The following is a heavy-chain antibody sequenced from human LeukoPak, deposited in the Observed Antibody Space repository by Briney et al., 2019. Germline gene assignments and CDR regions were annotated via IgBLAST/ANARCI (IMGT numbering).Heavy chain of an antibody. CDR2: ISGSGGST. CDR1: GFTFSSYA. V-gene: IGHV3-23*01. J-gene: IGHJ4*02. Sequence: GGSLRLSCAGSGFTFSSYAMSWVRQAPGKGLEWVSAISGSGGSTYYADSVKGRFTISRDNSKNTLYLQMNSLRAEDTAVYYCAKSPVLRYFDWSDYWGQGTLVTVSS. D-gene: IGHD3-9*01. CDR3: AKSPVLRYFDWSDY.